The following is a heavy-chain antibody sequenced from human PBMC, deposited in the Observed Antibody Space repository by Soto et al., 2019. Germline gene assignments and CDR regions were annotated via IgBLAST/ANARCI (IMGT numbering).Heavy chain of an antibody. CDR2: ISYDGSDK. CDR1: GFTFSNHA. Sequence: QMQLVESGGGVVQPGRSLRLSCTASGFTFSNHAMHWLRLAPGKGLEWVALISYDGSDKYYADSVKGRFTISKDHSKNTRYLQMNSLRPDDTAVYYCARDPHPTANLIFDFWGQGPLVTVS. CDR3: ARDPHPTANLIFDF. V-gene: IGHV3-30-3*01. D-gene: IGHD4-17*01. J-gene: IGHJ4*02.